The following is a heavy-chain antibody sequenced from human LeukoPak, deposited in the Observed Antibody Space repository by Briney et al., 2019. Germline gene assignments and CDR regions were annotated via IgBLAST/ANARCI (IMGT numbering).Heavy chain of an antibody. V-gene: IGHV5-51*01. CDR2: IFPGDSDT. CDR1: GYSFTSYW. D-gene: IGHD6-19*01. CDR3: AGRDSSGWYSPFDY. J-gene: IGHJ4*02. Sequence: GESLKISCKGSGYSFTSYWIVWVRQLPGKGLEWMGFIFPGDSDTRYSPSFEGQVTVSADRSINTAYLQWRSLKASDTAMYYCAGRDSSGWYSPFDYWGQGTLVTVSS.